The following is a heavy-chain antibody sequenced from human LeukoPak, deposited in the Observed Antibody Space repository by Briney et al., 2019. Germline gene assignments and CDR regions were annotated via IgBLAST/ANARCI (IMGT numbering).Heavy chain of an antibody. Sequence: SETLSLTCTVAGGSISSYYWSWIRQPAGKGLEWNGRIYTSGSTNYNPSLKSRVTMSVDTSKNQFSLKLSSVTAADTAVYYCARGHPETMIAAAATYYYYYMDVWGKGTTVTVSS. V-gene: IGHV4-4*07. J-gene: IGHJ6*03. CDR3: ARGHPETMIAAAATYYYYYMDV. CDR1: GGSISSYY. CDR2: IYTSGST. D-gene: IGHD6-13*01.